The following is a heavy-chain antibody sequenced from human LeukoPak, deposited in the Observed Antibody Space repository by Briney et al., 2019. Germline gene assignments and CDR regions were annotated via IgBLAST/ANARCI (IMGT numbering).Heavy chain of an antibody. Sequence: GGSLRLSCAASGFTFSSYWMHWVRQAPGKGLVWVSRINSDGSSTSYADSVKGRFTISRDNAKNTLYLQMNSLRAEDTAVYYCASPAQGYITGTTAFDYWGQGTLVTVSS. CDR1: GFTFSSYW. V-gene: IGHV3-74*01. D-gene: IGHD1-20*01. J-gene: IGHJ4*02. CDR2: INSDGSST. CDR3: ASPAQGYITGTTAFDY.